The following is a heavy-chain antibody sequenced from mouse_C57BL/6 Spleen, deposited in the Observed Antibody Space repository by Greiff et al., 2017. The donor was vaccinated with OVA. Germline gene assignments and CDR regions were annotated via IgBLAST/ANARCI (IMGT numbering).Heavy chain of an antibody. D-gene: IGHD2-1*01. CDR3: ARRGNYGGYFDV. V-gene: IGHV1-61*01. CDR2: IYPSDSET. CDR1: GYTFTSYW. J-gene: IGHJ1*03. Sequence: QVQLQQPGAELVRPGSSVKLSCKASGYTFTSYWMDWVKQRPGQGPEWIGNIYPSDSETHYNQKFKDKATLTVDKSSSTAYMQLSSLTSEDSAVYYCARRGNYGGYFDVWGTGTTVTVSS.